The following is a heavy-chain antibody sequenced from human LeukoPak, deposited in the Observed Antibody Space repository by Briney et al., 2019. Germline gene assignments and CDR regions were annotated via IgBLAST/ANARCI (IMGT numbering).Heavy chain of an antibody. Sequence: GASVKVSCKASGYTFTGYYMHWVRHAPAQGLEWMGIINPSGGSTSYAQKFQGRVTMTRDTSTSTVYMELSSLRSEDTAVYYCARDRDIAVVPAAIRGDYYYGMDVWGQGTTVTVSS. V-gene: IGHV1-46*01. CDR3: ARDRDIAVVPAAIRGDYYYGMDV. CDR2: INPSGGST. CDR1: GYTFTGYY. J-gene: IGHJ6*02. D-gene: IGHD2-2*02.